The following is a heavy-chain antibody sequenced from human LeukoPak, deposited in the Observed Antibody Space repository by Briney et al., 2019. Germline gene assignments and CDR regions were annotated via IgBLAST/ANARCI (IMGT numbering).Heavy chain of an antibody. CDR2: IYHSGST. J-gene: IGHJ4*02. CDR3: ARAVGTSRNFFDY. CDR1: NDSISNYY. Sequence: SETLSLTCSVSNDSISNYYWTWIRQPPGKGLECIGSIYHSGSTYYNPSLKSRVTISVDTSKNQFSLNLSSVTAADTAMYYCARAVGTSRNFFDYWGQGTLVTVSS. D-gene: IGHD4-23*01. V-gene: IGHV4-38-2*02.